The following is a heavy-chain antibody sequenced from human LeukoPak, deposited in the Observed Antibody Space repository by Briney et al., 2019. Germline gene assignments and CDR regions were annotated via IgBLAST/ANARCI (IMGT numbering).Heavy chain of an antibody. CDR1: GGSISGYY. Sequence: PSETLSLTCTVSGGSISGYYWSWIRQPPGKGLEWIGEINHSGSTNYNPSLKSRVTISVDTSKNQFSLKLSSVTAADTAVYYCARGARTIFGVVIKTRYFDYWGQGTLVTVSS. D-gene: IGHD3-3*01. CDR3: ARGARTIFGVVIKTRYFDY. CDR2: INHSGST. V-gene: IGHV4-34*01. J-gene: IGHJ4*02.